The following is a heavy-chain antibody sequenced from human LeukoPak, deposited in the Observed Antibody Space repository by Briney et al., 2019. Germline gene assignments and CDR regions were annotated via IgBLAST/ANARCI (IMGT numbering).Heavy chain of an antibody. V-gene: IGHV3-7*01. CDR1: GFTSSTFW. CDR3: ARDSNPQAGSMDV. D-gene: IGHD6-25*01. Sequence: GGSLRLSCAASGFTSSTFWMSWVRQAPGKGLEWVANIKQDGSEKYYVDSVKGRFTISRDNAKNSLYLQMNSLRAEDTAVYYCARDSNPQAGSMDVWGQGTTVTVSS. CDR2: IKQDGSEK. J-gene: IGHJ6*02.